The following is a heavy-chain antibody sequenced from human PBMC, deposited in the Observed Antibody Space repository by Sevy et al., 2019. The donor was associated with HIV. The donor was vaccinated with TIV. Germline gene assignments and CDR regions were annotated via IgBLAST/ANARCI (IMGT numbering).Heavy chain of an antibody. J-gene: IGHJ4*02. Sequence: ASMKVSCKASGGTFSSYAISWVRQAPGQGLEWMGGIIPIFGTANYAQKFQGRVTITADESTSTAYMELSSLRSEDTAVYYCAVGPGITGTYYFDYWGQGTLVTVSS. CDR2: IIPIFGTA. CDR3: AVGPGITGTYYFDY. D-gene: IGHD1-7*01. V-gene: IGHV1-69*13. CDR1: GGTFSSYA.